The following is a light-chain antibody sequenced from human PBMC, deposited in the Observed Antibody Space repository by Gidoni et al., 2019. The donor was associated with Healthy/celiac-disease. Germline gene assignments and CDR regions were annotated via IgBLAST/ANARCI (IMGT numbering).Light chain of an antibody. Sequence: QSVLTQPPSASVTPGQRVTISCSGSSSNLGSNTVNWYQQLPGTAPKLLIYSNNQRPSGVPDRFSGSKSGTSASLAISGLQSEDEADYYCAAWDDSLNGWVFGGGTKLTVL. J-gene: IGLJ3*02. CDR2: SNN. V-gene: IGLV1-44*01. CDR1: SSNLGSNT. CDR3: AAWDDSLNGWV.